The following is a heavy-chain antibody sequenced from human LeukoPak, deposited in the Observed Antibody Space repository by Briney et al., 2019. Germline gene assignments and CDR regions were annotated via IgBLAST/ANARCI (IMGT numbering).Heavy chain of an antibody. D-gene: IGHD5-12*01. CDR1: GGSISSSSYY. Sequence: SETLSLTCTVSGGSISSSSYYWGWIRQPPGKGLEWIGSIYHSGSTYYNPSLKSRVTIAVETSKNQFSLKLSSVTAADKAVYYCAREPDSGYPDNTFDYWGQGTLVTVSS. V-gene: IGHV4-39*07. CDR3: AREPDSGYPDNTFDY. CDR2: IYHSGST. J-gene: IGHJ4*02.